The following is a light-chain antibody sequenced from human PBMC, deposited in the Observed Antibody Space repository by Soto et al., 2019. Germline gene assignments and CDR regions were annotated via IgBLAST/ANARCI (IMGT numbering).Light chain of an antibody. V-gene: IGKV3-11*01. Sequence: EIVLTQSPATLSLSPGERATLSCRASQSINNYLAWYHQIPGQAPRLLIYDPSSRATATPTRFSGSGSGTDFTLSISGLEPEDFAVAYCQQRCHPWTFGQGTKVEIE. CDR2: DPS. CDR3: QQRCHPWT. CDR1: QSINNY. J-gene: IGKJ1*01.